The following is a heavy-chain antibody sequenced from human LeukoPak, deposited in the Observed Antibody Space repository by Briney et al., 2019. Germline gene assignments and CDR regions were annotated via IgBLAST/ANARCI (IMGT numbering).Heavy chain of an antibody. J-gene: IGHJ4*02. CDR2: ISTSGST. D-gene: IGHD3-22*01. CDR3: ARRGYYYELADY. V-gene: IGHV4-4*07. CDR1: GGSISSYY. Sequence: PSETLSLTCTVSGGSISSYYWNWIRQPAGKRLEWIGRISTSGSTNYNPSLKSRVTISVDTSKNQFSLKLSSVTAADTAVYYCARRGYYYELADYWGQGTLVTVSS.